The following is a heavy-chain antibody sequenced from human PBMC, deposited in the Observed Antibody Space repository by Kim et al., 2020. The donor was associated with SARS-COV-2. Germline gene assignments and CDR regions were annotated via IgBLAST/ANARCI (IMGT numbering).Heavy chain of an antibody. CDR3: AKGSNGGWFGELLHYFDY. J-gene: IGHJ4*02. CDR2: ISGSGGST. V-gene: IGHV3-23*01. Sequence: GGSLRLSCAASGFTFSTYALSWVRQAPGKGLELVSAISGSGGSTYYADSVKGRFTISRDNSKNTLYLQMNSLRAEDTAVYYCAKGSNGGWFGELLHYFDYWGQGTLVTVSS. D-gene: IGHD3-10*01. CDR1: GFTFSTYA.